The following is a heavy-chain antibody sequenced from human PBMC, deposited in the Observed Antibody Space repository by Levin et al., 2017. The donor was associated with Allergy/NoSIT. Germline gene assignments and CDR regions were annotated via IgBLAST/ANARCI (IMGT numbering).Heavy chain of an antibody. J-gene: IGHJ4*02. CDR3: ARELYNFDY. D-gene: IGHD2-8*01. CDR2: ISSSSSTI. V-gene: IGHV3-48*01. CDR1: GLTFSSYT. Sequence: GGSLRLSCAASGLTFSSYTMNWVRQAPGKGLEWVSYISSSSSTIYYADSVKGRFTISRDNAKSSLYLQMNSLRAEDTAVYYCARELYNFDYWGQGTLVTVSS.